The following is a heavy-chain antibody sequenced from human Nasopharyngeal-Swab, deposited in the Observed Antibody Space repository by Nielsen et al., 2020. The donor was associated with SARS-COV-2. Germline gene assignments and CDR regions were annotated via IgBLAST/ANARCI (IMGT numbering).Heavy chain of an antibody. CDR2: INSDGSST. Sequence: LSLTCAASGFTFSSYWMHWVHQAPGKGLVWVSRINSDGSSTRYADSVKGRFTISRDNAKNTLYLQMNSLRAEDTAVYYCARDPAITGTTFDPWGQGTLVTVSS. V-gene: IGHV3-74*01. J-gene: IGHJ5*02. CDR1: GFTFSSYW. CDR3: ARDPAITGTTFDP. D-gene: IGHD1-7*01.